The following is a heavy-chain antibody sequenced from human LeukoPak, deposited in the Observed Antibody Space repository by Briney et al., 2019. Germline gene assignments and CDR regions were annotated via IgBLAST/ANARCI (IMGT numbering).Heavy chain of an antibody. CDR3: ARLGASRHLSYYYYYMDV. D-gene: IGHD3-3*01. CDR2: IYPGDSDT. V-gene: IGHV5-51*01. J-gene: IGHJ6*03. CDR1: GYSFTSYW. Sequence: GESLKISCKGSGYSFTSYWIGWVRQMPGKGLEWMGIIYPGDSDTRYSPSFQGQVTISADESISTAYLQWSSLKASDTAMYYCARLGASRHLSYYYYYMDVWGKGTTVTVSS.